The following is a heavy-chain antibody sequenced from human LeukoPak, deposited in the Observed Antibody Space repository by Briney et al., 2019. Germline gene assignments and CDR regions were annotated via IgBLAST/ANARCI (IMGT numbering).Heavy chain of an antibody. CDR1: GFTFSSYA. Sequence: GGSLRLSCAASGFTFSSYAMSWVRQAPGKGLEWVANIKQDGSEKYYVDSVKGRFTISRDNAKNSLYLQMNSLRAEDTAVYYCARDIRLPNYYYYGMDVWGQGTTVTVSS. V-gene: IGHV3-7*01. CDR3: ARDIRLPNYYYYGMDV. J-gene: IGHJ6*02. CDR2: IKQDGSEK. D-gene: IGHD5-18*01.